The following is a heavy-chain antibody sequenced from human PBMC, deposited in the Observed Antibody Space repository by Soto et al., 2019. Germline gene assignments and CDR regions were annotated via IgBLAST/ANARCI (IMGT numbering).Heavy chain of an antibody. CDR3: ARGYCSGGSCYATHTAFYYYYGMDV. D-gene: IGHD2-15*01. J-gene: IGHJ6*02. CDR2: IKQDGSEK. Sequence: EVQLVESGGGFVQPGGSLRLSCAASGFTFSSYWMSWVRQAPGKGLEWVANIKQDGSEKYYVDSVKGRFTISRDNAKNSLYLQMNSLRAEDTAVYYCARGYCSGGSCYATHTAFYYYYGMDVWGQGTTVTVSS. CDR1: GFTFSSYW. V-gene: IGHV3-7*04.